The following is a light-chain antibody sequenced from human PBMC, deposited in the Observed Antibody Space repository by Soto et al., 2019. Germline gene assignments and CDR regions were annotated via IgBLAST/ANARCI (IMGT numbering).Light chain of an antibody. V-gene: IGLV2-14*01. CDR2: EVS. Sequence: QSALTQPASVSGSPGQSITISCTGTRSDVGGYNYVSWYQQHPGKAPKLMIYEVSNRPSGVSNRFSGSKSGNTASLTISGLQAVDEADYYCSSYTSSSSGVFGGGTKLTVL. CDR3: SSYTSSSSGV. J-gene: IGLJ3*02. CDR1: RSDVGGYNY.